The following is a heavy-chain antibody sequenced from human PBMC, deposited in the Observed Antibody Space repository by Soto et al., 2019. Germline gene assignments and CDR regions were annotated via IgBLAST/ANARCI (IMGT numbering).Heavy chain of an antibody. CDR3: ARDPDSRGYSYFDY. D-gene: IGHD3-22*01. V-gene: IGHV4-39*07. CDR2: IYNSGST. J-gene: IGHJ4*02. CDR1: GGSISSSSYF. Sequence: SETLSLTCSVSGGSISSSSYFWGWIRQPPGKGLEWIGYIYNSGSTYYNPSLKSRVTVSVDTSKNQFSLKLSSVTAADTAVYYCARDPDSRGYSYFDYWGQGTLVTVSS.